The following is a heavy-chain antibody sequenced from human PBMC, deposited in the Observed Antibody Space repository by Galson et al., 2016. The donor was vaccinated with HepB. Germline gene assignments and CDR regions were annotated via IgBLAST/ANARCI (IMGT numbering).Heavy chain of an antibody. V-gene: IGHV4-39*01. D-gene: IGHD2-15*01. CDR3: VRQRHTSASKFFDY. Sequence: ETLSLTCSVSGASISSTTNYWIWIRQPPGKGLEWIGSIYYNGSPFYNPSLKSRLTVSVDTSKNQFSLRLTSVTAADTAVYYCVRQRHTSASKFFDYWGQGILVTVSS. CDR2: IYYNGSP. J-gene: IGHJ4*02. CDR1: GASISSTTNY.